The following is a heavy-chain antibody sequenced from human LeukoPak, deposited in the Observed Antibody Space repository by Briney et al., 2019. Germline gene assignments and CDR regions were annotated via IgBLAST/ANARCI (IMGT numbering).Heavy chain of an antibody. CDR1: GFTFSSYS. CDR3: ARRGNYNYDS. Sequence: GGSLRLSCAASGFTFSSYSMNWVRQAPGKGLEWVSYISSSSSNIYYADSLKGRSTISRDNAENSLYLQMNSLRAEDTAVYYCARRGNYNYDSWGQGTLVTVSS. CDR2: ISSSSSNI. J-gene: IGHJ5*01. V-gene: IGHV3-48*01. D-gene: IGHD5-24*01.